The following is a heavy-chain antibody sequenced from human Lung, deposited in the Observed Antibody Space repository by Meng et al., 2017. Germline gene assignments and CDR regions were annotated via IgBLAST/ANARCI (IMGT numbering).Heavy chain of an antibody. V-gene: IGHV4-34*01. D-gene: IGHD4-11*01. J-gene: IGHJ4*02. CDR3: ARGPTTMAHDFDY. Sequence: QVQLQLWGAGLLKPSETLSLTCVVSGGSFSDYYWSWIRQPPGKGLEWIGEINHSGSTNYNPSLESRATTSVDTSQNNLSLKLSSVTAADSAVYYCARGPTTMAHDFDYWGQGTLVTVSS. CDR1: GGSFSDYY. CDR2: INHSGST.